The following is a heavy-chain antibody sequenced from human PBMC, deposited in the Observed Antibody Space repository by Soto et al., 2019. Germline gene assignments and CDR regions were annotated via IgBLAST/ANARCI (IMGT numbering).Heavy chain of an antibody. Sequence: QVQLVQSGAEVKKPGSSVKVSCKASGGTFSSYAISWVRQAPGQGLEWMGGIIPIFGTANYAQKFQGRVTITADESTSTAYMELRSLRSEDTAVYYCARARITIFGVDLYYYYGMDVWGQGTTVTVSS. V-gene: IGHV1-69*12. CDR2: IIPIFGTA. CDR1: GGTFSSYA. CDR3: ARARITIFGVDLYYYYGMDV. J-gene: IGHJ6*02. D-gene: IGHD3-3*01.